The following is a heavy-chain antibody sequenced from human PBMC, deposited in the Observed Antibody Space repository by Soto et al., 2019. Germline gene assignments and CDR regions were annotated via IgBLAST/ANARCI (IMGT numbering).Heavy chain of an antibody. D-gene: IGHD2-8*02. V-gene: IGHV1-69*01. CDR3: ARAFGVLYVRYGDFTWFDP. Sequence: QVQLLQSGAELQKPGSSVKVSCMASGGTFRSFAVSWVRQAPGQGLEWMGGIIPAQGATTYAQKFQGRVSITADESATIVYMELGSLRSEDTAVYYCARAFGVLYVRYGDFTWFDPWGQGTLVTVPP. CDR2: IIPAQGAT. CDR1: GGTFRSFA. J-gene: IGHJ5*02.